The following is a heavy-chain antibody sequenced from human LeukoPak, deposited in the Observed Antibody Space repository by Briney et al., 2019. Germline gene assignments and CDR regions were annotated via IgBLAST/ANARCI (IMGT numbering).Heavy chain of an antibody. CDR1: GFTFSSYS. D-gene: IGHD1-26*01. CDR2: ISSSSSYI. Sequence: PGGSLRLSCAASGFTFSSYSMNWVRQAPGKGLEWVSSISSSSSYIYYADSVKGRFTISRDNAKNSLHLQMNSLRAEDTAVYYCARAGSIVGAILNGGDAFDIWGQGTMVTVSS. CDR3: ARAGSIVGAILNGGDAFDI. V-gene: IGHV3-21*01. J-gene: IGHJ3*02.